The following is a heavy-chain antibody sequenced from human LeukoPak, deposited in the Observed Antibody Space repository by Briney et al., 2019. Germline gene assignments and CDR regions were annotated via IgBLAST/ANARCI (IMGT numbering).Heavy chain of an antibody. Sequence: GRSLRFSCAASGFTFSSYGMHWVRQAPGKGLEWVAVISYDGSNNYYADSVKGRFSISRDNSKNTLYVEMNSLRGEDTAVYYCAKARGWGNYYNVMDVWGQGTTVTVSS. J-gene: IGHJ6*02. CDR3: AKARGWGNYYNVMDV. D-gene: IGHD3-10*01. CDR2: ISYDGSNN. V-gene: IGHV3-30*18. CDR1: GFTFSSYG.